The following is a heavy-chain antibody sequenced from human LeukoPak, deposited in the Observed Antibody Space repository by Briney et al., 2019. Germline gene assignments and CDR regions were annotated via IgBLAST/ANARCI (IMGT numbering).Heavy chain of an antibody. CDR2: ISAYNGNT. CDR3: ARTPETTVGAFDI. V-gene: IGHV1-18*01. Sequence: ASAKVSCKASGYTFTSYGISWVRQAPGQGLEWMGWISAYNGNTNYAQKLQGRVTMTTDTSTSTAYMELSSLRSEDTAVYYCARTPETTVGAFDIWGQGTMVTVSS. CDR1: GYTFTSYG. J-gene: IGHJ3*02. D-gene: IGHD4-17*01.